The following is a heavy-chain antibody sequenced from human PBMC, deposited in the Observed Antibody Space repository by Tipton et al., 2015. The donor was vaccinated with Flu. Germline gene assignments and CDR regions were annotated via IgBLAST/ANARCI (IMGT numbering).Heavy chain of an antibody. D-gene: IGHD2-15*01. Sequence: TLSLTCNVSGGSISSGGAYWSWIRQHPGKGLEWIGGIYYSGSTYKNPSLTSRVSISVDTSKNQLSLKLSSVTAADTAVYYCAKTLILFYESGGFDYYGMDVWGQGTTVTVSS. CDR3: AKTLILFYESGGFDYYGMDV. CDR2: IYYSGST. J-gene: IGHJ6*02. V-gene: IGHV4-31*03. CDR1: GGSISSGGAY.